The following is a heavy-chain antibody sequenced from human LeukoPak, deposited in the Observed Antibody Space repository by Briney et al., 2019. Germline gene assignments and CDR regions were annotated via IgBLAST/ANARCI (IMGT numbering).Heavy chain of an antibody. D-gene: IGHD1-7*01. CDR2: FDPEDGET. V-gene: IGHV1-24*01. CDR3: ATALGWNYKFAY. CDR1: GYTLTELY. Sequence: ASVKVSCKLSGYTLTELYMHWVRQAPGKRLEWMGGFDPEDGETIYAQKFQGRVTMTEDTSTDTAYMELSSLRSEDTAVYYCATALGWNYKFAYWGQGTLVTVSS. J-gene: IGHJ4*02.